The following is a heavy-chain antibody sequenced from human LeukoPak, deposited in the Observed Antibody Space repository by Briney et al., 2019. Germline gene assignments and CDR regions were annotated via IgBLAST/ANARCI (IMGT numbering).Heavy chain of an antibody. CDR1: GYTFTGYY. D-gene: IGHD3-22*01. CDR3: ARFRESGYYDSSGYYSNYYYYYGMDV. Sequence: ASVKVSCKASGYTFTGYYMHWVRQAPGQGLEWTGWINPNSGGTNYAQKFQGRVTMTRDTSISTAYMELSRLRSDDTAVYYCARFRESGYYDSSGYYSNYYYYYGMDVWGQGTTVTVSS. J-gene: IGHJ6*02. V-gene: IGHV1-2*02. CDR2: INPNSGGT.